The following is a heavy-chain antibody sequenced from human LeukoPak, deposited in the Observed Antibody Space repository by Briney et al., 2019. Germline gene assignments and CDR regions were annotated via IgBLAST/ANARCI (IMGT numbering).Heavy chain of an antibody. CDR1: GYSFTSYW. CDR3: ARLYGSNTAEYFQH. J-gene: IGHJ1*01. D-gene: IGHD4-23*01. Sequence: GESPKISCKGSGYSFTSYWIGWVRQMPGKGLEWMGIIYPRDSDTQYSPSLQGQVTISADKSISTAYLQWSSLKASDTAMYYCARLYGSNTAEYFQHWGQGTLVTVSS. CDR2: IYPRDSDT. V-gene: IGHV5-51*01.